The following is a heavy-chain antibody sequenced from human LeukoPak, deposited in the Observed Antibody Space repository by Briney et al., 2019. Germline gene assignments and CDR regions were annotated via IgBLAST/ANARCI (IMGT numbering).Heavy chain of an antibody. J-gene: IGHJ4*02. CDR3: ARDAYRSIAAAGTDY. CDR1: GGSISSSSYY. D-gene: IGHD6-13*01. CDR2: IYYSGST. V-gene: IGHV4-39*07. Sequence: SSETLSLTCTVSGGSISSSSYYWGWIRQPPGKGLEWIGSIYYSGSTYYNPSLKSRVTISKDTSKDQFSLKLSSVTAADTAVYYCARDAYRSIAAAGTDYWGQGTLVTVSS.